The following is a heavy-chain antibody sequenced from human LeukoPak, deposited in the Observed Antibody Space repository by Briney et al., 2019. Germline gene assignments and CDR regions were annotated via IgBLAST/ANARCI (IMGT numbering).Heavy chain of an antibody. V-gene: IGHV1-69*13. CDR2: IIPIFGTA. D-gene: IGHD3-22*01. J-gene: IGHJ4*02. CDR1: GGTFSSYA. Sequence: GASVKVSCKASGGTFSSYAISWVRQAPGQGLEWMGGIIPIFGTANYAQKFQGRVTITADESTSTAYMELSSLRSEDTAVYYCARERYYYDSSGYYYVRYFDYWGQGTLVTVSS. CDR3: ARERYYYDSSGYYYVRYFDY.